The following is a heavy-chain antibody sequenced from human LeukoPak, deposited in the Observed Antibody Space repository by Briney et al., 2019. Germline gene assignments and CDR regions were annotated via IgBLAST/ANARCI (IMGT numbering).Heavy chain of an antibody. Sequence: ASVKVSCKASGYTFTSYGISWVRQAPGQGLEWMGWISAYNGNTNYAQKLQGRVTMTTDTSTSTAYMELRSLRSDDTAVYYCARVVGRKNMIVVVISYSDAFDIWGQGTMVTVSS. D-gene: IGHD3-22*01. CDR2: ISAYNGNT. V-gene: IGHV1-18*01. CDR3: ARVVGRKNMIVVVISYSDAFDI. CDR1: GYTFTSYG. J-gene: IGHJ3*02.